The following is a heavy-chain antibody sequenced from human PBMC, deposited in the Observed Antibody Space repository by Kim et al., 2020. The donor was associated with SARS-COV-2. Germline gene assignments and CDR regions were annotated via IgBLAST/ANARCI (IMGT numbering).Heavy chain of an antibody. V-gene: IGHV3-48*03. J-gene: IGHJ4*02. Sequence: GGSLRLSCAASGFTFSSYEMNWVRQAPGKGLEWVSYISRSGSTIYYADSVKGRFTISRDNAKNSLYLQMNSLRAEDTAVYYCARDHPVLWSGYSPFDYWGQGTLVTVSS. CDR1: GFTFSSYE. CDR3: ARDHPVLWSGYSPFDY. D-gene: IGHD3-3*01. CDR2: ISRSGSTI.